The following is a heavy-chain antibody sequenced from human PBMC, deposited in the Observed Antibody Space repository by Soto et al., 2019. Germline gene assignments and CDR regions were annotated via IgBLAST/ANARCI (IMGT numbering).Heavy chain of an antibody. D-gene: IGHD1-1*01. CDR2: IYHSGAT. Sequence: SETLSLTCAVSGDSITNSNWWSWVRQAPGKGLEWIGEIYHSGATTYNPSLKSRATISVDPSNNHFSLKLTSVTAADTAVYFCARDLGTGTDYWGQGTLVTVSS. V-gene: IGHV4-4*02. CDR1: GDSITNSNW. J-gene: IGHJ4*02. CDR3: ARDLGTGTDY.